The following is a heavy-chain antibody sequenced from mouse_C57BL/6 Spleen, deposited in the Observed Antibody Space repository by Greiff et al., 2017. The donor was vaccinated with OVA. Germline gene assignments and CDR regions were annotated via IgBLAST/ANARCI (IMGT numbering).Heavy chain of an antibody. CDR1: GYTFPRSW. CDR3: ASYDYDSQIWFAY. CDR2: IDPSDSET. Sequence: QVQLQQPGAELVRPVSSVKLSCPASGYTFPRSWLPLVQPSPFPVLAWIGNIDPSDSETHYNQKFKDKATLTVDKSSSTAYMQLSSLTSEDSAVYYCASYDYDSQIWFAYWGQGTLVTVSA. V-gene: IGHV1-52*01. J-gene: IGHJ3*01. D-gene: IGHD2-4*01.